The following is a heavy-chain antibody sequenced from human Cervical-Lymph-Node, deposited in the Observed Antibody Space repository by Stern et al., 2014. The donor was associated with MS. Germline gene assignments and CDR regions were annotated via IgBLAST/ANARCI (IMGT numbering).Heavy chain of an antibody. J-gene: IGHJ4*02. CDR3: ARQTTAWASDV. CDR1: GYKFSISW. D-gene: IGHD1-14*01. CDR2: IYPGDSET. Sequence: VHLVQSGAQLIRPGESLKISCKGSGYKFSISWIAWVRHMPGKDLEWMGSIYPGDSETRSSPSFQGQVTMSADKSTSTAYLQWSSLNASDTAMYFCARQTTAWASDVWGQGTLVTVSS. V-gene: IGHV5-51*01.